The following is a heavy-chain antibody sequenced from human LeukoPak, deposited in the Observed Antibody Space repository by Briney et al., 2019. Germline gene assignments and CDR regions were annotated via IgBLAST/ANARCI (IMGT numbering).Heavy chain of an antibody. CDR3: ARGGTTVTPLDY. V-gene: IGHV4-30-4*01. CDR1: GGSISSGYYY. J-gene: IGHJ4*02. Sequence: NASETLSLTCTVSGGSISSGYYYWSWIRQPPGKGLEWIGYIYYSGSTYYNPSLKSRVTISVDTSKNQFSLKLSSVTAADTAVYYCARGGTTVTPLDYWGQGTLVTVSS. D-gene: IGHD4-11*01. CDR2: IYYSGST.